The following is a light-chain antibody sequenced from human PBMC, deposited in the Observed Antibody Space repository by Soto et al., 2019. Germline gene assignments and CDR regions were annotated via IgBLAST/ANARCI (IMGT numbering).Light chain of an antibody. J-gene: IGKJ4*01. Sequence: DIVMTQSPLSLPVTPGEPASISCRSSQSLQHSNGYNYLDWYLQKPGQSPQLLIYLGSNRDSGVPDRFSGSGSGTDFTLKISRVEAEDVGVYYCMQALQTPLTFGGGTKVEMK. V-gene: IGKV2-28*01. CDR2: LGS. CDR3: MQALQTPLT. CDR1: QSLQHSNGYNY.